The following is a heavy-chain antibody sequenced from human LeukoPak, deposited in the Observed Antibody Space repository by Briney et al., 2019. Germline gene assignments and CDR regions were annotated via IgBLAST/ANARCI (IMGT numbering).Heavy chain of an antibody. Sequence: PGGSLRLSCAASGFTFSSYWMTWVRQAPGKGLEWVANIKEDGSEKYHVDSLKGRFTISRDNAKNSLYLQMNSLRVEDTAMYYCARAGSGRFEDWGQETLVTVSS. CDR1: GFTFSSYW. D-gene: IGHD6-19*01. CDR2: IKEDGSEK. V-gene: IGHV3-7*01. CDR3: ARAGSGRFED. J-gene: IGHJ4*02.